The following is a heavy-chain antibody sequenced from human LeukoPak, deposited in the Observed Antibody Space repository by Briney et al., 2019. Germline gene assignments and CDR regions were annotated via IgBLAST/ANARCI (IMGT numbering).Heavy chain of an antibody. D-gene: IGHD2-15*01. CDR2: ISSSGTTI. Sequence: GGSLRLYCAASGFTFSSYEMKWVRQAQGEGMEWVSYISSSGTTIYYADSVKGRFTISRDNAKHSLYLQMNSLRAEDTAVYYCARVGVVVAATGNLWFDPWGQGTLVTVSS. J-gene: IGHJ5*02. CDR1: GFTFSSYE. V-gene: IGHV3-48*03. CDR3: ARVGVVVAATGNLWFDP.